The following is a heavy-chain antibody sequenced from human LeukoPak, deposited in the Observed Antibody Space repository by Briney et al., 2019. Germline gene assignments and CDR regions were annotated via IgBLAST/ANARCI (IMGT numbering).Heavy chain of an antibody. Sequence: SETLSLTCTVSGGSISSYYWSWIRQPPGKGLEWIGYIYYSGSTNYNPSLKSQVTISVDTSKNQFSLKLSSVTAADTAVYYCARVESSWYIEKWGQGTLVTVSS. CDR2: IYYSGST. CDR3: ARVESSWYIEK. CDR1: GGSISSYY. D-gene: IGHD6-13*01. J-gene: IGHJ4*02. V-gene: IGHV4-59*01.